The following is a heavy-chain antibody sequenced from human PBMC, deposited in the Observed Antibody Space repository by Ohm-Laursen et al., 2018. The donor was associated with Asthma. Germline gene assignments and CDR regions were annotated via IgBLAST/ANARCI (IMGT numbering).Heavy chain of an antibody. D-gene: IGHD6-6*01. CDR3: ARDASIAARRGGYYYYGMDV. J-gene: IGHJ6*02. CDR1: GYSFSLYS. V-gene: IGHV3-23*01. CDR2: ISGSGGST. Sequence: SLRLSCAASGYSFSLYSIHWIRQAPGKGLEWVSAISGSGGSTYYADSVKGRFTISRDNSKNTLYLQMNSLRAEDTAVYYCARDASIAARRGGYYYYGMDVWGQGTTVTVSS.